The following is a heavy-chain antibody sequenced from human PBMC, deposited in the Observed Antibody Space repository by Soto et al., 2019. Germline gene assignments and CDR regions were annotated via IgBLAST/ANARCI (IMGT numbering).Heavy chain of an antibody. J-gene: IGHJ4*02. CDR2: ISPMFGAA. V-gene: IGHV1-69*19. D-gene: IGHD3-10*01. CDR1: GGTFNTYA. Sequence: QVQLVQSGAEMKKPGSSVKVSCQSSGGTFNTYAMNWVRQAPGQGPERMGDISPMFGAANYAPKFPGRVTITADESTGTSYMQLSRLPSEDTALYFCAREVQVHTPAFVYWGQGTLVTVSS. CDR3: AREVQVHTPAFVY.